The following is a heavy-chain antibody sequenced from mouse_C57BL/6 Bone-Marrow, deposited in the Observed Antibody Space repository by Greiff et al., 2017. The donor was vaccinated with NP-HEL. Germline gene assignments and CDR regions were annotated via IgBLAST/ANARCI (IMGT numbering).Heavy chain of an antibody. D-gene: IGHD4-1*01. CDR3: ARSSELVAY. CDR2: IYPRSGNT. J-gene: IGHJ3*01. CDR1: GYTFTSYG. V-gene: IGHV1-81*01. Sequence: QVQLKESGAELARPGASVKLSCKASGYTFTSYGISWVKQRTGQGLEWIGEIYPRSGNTYYNEKFKGKATLTADKSSSTAYMELRSLTSEDSAVYFCARSSELVAYWGQGTLVTVSA.